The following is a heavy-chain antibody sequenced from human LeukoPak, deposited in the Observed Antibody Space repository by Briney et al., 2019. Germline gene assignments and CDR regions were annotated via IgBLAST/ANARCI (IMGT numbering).Heavy chain of an antibody. J-gene: IGHJ5*02. Sequence: SETLSLTCTVSGDSINSYYWTWIRQPAGKGLEWIGRIYTSGSTNYNPSLKSRVTMSVDTSKNQISLKLSSVTAADTAVYYCARRSGYSSGSMFDPWGQGTLVTVSS. V-gene: IGHV4-4*07. CDR1: GDSINSYY. CDR3: ARRSGYSSGSMFDP. D-gene: IGHD3-22*01. CDR2: IYTSGST.